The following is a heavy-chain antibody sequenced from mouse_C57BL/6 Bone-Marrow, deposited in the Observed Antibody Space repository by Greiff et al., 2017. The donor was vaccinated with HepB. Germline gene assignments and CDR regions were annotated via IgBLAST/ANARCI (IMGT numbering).Heavy chain of an antibody. J-gene: IGHJ4*01. D-gene: IGHD3-2*02. CDR2: IYPSDSET. V-gene: IGHV1-61*01. CDR1: GYTFTSYW. Sequence: QVQLQQPGAELVRPGSSVKLSCKASGYTFTSYWMDWVKQRPGQGLEWIGNIYPSDSETHYNQKFKDKATLTVDKYSSTAYMQLSSLTSEDSAVYYCAREETAQASYAMDYWGQGTSVTVSS. CDR3: AREETAQASYAMDY.